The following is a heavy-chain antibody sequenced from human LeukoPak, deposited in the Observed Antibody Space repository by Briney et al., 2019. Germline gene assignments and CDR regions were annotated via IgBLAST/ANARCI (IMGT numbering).Heavy chain of an antibody. D-gene: IGHD6-19*01. CDR1: GGSFNGYS. CDR2: IIHSGGT. J-gene: IGHJ5*02. V-gene: IGHV4-34*01. Sequence: SETLSLTCAVSGGSFNGYSYTWIRQPPGKGLEWIGEIIHSGGTSYNPSLKSRLTISVDTPRKQFSLKLTSVTAADTALYFCARGPLAFRRVAGIFSWGRGTQVTVSS. CDR3: ARGPLAFRRVAGIFS.